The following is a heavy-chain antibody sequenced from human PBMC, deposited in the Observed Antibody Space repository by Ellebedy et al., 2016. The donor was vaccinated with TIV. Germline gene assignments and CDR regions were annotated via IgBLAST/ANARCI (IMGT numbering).Heavy chain of an antibody. CDR2: MSGSGDRV. CDR1: GFTFSDYY. D-gene: IGHD3-22*01. Sequence: PGGSLRLSCAASGFTFSDYYTSWIRQAPGKGLEWISYMSGSGDRVLYADSMKGRFTISRDNAENSLYLQVNSLRAEDTAVYYCARGDDGTGDFVNGAFDIWGQGTMVTVSS. CDR3: ARGDDGTGDFVNGAFDI. J-gene: IGHJ3*02. V-gene: IGHV3-11*04.